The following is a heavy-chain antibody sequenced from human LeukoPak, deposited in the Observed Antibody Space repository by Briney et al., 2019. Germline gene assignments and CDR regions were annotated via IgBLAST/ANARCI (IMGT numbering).Heavy chain of an antibody. CDR3: ARGQYSGSCFDN. CDR2: IYHSGST. J-gene: IGHJ4*02. Sequence: SETLSLTCAVSGGSISSSNWWSWVRQPPGKGLEWIGEIYHSGSTNYNPSLKSRVTISVDESKNQFSLKLSSVTAADTAVYYCARGQYSGSCFDNWGQGSLVTVSS. V-gene: IGHV4-4*02. D-gene: IGHD1-26*01. CDR1: GGSISSSNW.